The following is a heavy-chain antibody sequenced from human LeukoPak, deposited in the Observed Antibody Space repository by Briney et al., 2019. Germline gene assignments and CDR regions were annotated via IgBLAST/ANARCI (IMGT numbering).Heavy chain of an antibody. V-gene: IGHV1-18*01. CDR2: ISAYNGQA. CDR1: GYTFTSYG. D-gene: IGHD3-22*01. CDR3: ARGAYYFDSSGYYYVLHYDY. J-gene: IGHJ4*01. Sequence: ASVKVSCKAPGYTFTSYGISWVRQAPGQGLEWMGWISAYNGQANYAQTLQGRVTMTTDTSTSTAYMELRRLRSEDTAVDLCARGAYYFDSSGYYYVLHYDYWGHGTLVTVSS.